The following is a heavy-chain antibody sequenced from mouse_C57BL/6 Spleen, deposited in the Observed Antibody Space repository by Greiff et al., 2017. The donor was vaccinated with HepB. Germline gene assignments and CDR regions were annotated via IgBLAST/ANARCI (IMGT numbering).Heavy chain of an antibody. CDR1: GFTFSSYG. D-gene: IGHD2-5*01. J-gene: IGHJ1*03. V-gene: IGHV5-6*01. Sequence: EVHLVESGGDLVKPGGSLKLSCAASGFTFSSYGMSWVRQTPDKRLEWVATISSGGSYTYYPDSVKGRFTISRDNAKNTLYLQMSSLKSEDTAMYYCASPLYYSNYDWYFDVWGTGTTVTVSS. CDR2: ISSGGSYT. CDR3: ASPLYYSNYDWYFDV.